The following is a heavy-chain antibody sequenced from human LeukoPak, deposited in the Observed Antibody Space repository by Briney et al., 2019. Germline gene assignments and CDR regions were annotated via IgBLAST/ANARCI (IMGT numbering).Heavy chain of an antibody. Sequence: PGGSLRLSCAASGFTFSSYWMSWVRQAPGKGLEWVANIKQDGSEKYYVDSVKGRFTISRDTAKNSLYLQMNSLRAEDTAVYYCARDPGVTAVAGTTWGQGTLVTVSS. CDR2: IKQDGSEK. CDR3: ARDPGVTAVAGTT. CDR1: GFTFSSYW. J-gene: IGHJ5*02. V-gene: IGHV3-7*01. D-gene: IGHD6-19*01.